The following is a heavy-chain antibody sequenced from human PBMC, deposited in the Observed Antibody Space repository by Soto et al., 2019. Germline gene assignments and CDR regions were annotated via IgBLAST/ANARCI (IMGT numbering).Heavy chain of an antibody. Sequence: GGSLRLSCAASGFTFSNYAMSWVRQAPGKGLEWVSGISGSGGSTDYADSVKGRFTISRDNSKNTLYMQMNSLRAEDTAVYYCAKCFHIGPQLYGMDVWGQGTTVTVSS. CDR3: AKCFHIGPQLYGMDV. J-gene: IGHJ6*02. CDR2: ISGSGGST. D-gene: IGHD3-10*01. CDR1: GFTFSNYA. V-gene: IGHV3-23*01.